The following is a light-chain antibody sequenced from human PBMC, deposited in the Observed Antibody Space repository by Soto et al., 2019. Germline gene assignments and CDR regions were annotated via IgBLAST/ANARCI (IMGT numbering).Light chain of an antibody. V-gene: IGLV7-46*01. Sequence: QAVVTQEPSLTVSPGGTITLTCGSSTGAVTSGHYPYWFQQKPGQAPRTLIFDTDNKHSWTPARFSGSLLGGKAALTLSGAQPEDEAEYYCLVSYAGARGVFGPGTKLTVL. CDR2: DTD. CDR1: TGAVTSGHY. CDR3: LVSYAGARGV. J-gene: IGLJ1*01.